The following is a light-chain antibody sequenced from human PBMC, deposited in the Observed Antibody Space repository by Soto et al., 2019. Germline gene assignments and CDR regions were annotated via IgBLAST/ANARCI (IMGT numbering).Light chain of an antibody. CDR3: KLYASYSGA. V-gene: IGKV1-9*01. J-gene: IGKJ1*01. CDR1: QSISTY. CDR2: AAS. Sequence: NNYRARQSISTYLHWYQQKPGTAPKLLIYAASTLQSGVPSRFSGSGTGTEFTLTSSSLQPDDFVTYSSKLYASYSGAFAQGTKVDI.